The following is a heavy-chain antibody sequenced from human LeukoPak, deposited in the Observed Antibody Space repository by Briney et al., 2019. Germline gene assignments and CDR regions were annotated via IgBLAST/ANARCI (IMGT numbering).Heavy chain of an antibody. CDR1: GFTFSRYW. D-gene: IGHD2-2*01. CDR3: ARDGIPAAGPYYFDY. V-gene: IGHV3-30-3*01. J-gene: IGHJ4*02. CDR2: ISYDGSNK. Sequence: GGSLRLSCAASGFTFSRYWMHWVRQAPGKGLVWVAVISYDGSNKYYADSVRGRFTISRDNSKNTQYLQMNSLRAEDTAVYYCARDGIPAAGPYYFDYWGQGTLVTVSS.